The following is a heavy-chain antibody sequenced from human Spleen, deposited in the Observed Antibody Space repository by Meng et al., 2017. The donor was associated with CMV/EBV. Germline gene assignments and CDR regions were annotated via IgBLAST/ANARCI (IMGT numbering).Heavy chain of an antibody. V-gene: IGHV3-48*03. CDR3: ARDQYCSSTSCYQGDAFEI. J-gene: IGHJ3*02. D-gene: IGHD2-2*01. Sequence: GESLKISCAASGFTFSSYEMNWVRQAPGKGLEWVSYISSSGSTIYYADTVKGRFTISRDNAKNSLYLQMNSLRAEDTAVYYCARDQYCSSTSCYQGDAFEIWGQGTMVTVSS. CDR1: GFTFSSYE. CDR2: ISSSGSTI.